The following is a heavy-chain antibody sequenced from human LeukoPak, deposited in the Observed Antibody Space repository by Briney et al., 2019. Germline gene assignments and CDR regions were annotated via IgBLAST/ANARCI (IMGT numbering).Heavy chain of an antibody. CDR2: IYYSGST. D-gene: IGHD1-26*01. Sequence: SETLSLTCTVSGGSTRNYYWNWIRQPPGKGLEWIGLIYYSGSTNYNPSLTSRVTISVDTSKNQFSLKLRSVTAADTAVYYCAGDSVGFDSWGQGTLVTVSS. CDR3: AGDSVGFDS. CDR1: GGSTRNYY. V-gene: IGHV4-59*01. J-gene: IGHJ4*02.